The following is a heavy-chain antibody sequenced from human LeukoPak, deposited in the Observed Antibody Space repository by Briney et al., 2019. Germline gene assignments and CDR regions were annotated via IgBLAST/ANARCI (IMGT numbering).Heavy chain of an antibody. CDR2: IYYSGST. J-gene: IGHJ3*02. Sequence: PSETLSLTCTVSGGSISSSSSYWGWIRQPPGKGLEWIGSIYYSGSTYYNPSLKSRVTISVDTSKNQFSLKLSSVTAADTAVYYCARIGRVVVVAATASDAFDIWGQGTVVTVSS. V-gene: IGHV4-39*07. CDR1: GGSISSSSSY. CDR3: ARIGRVVVVAATASDAFDI. D-gene: IGHD2-15*01.